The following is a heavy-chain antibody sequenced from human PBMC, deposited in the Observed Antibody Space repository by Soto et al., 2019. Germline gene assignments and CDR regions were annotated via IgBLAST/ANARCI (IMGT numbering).Heavy chain of an antibody. CDR1: GFTFSSYG. V-gene: IGHV3-33*01. D-gene: IGHD4-17*01. J-gene: IGHJ4*02. CDR3: AREGDPAVTTYGYYFDY. Sequence: QVQLVESGGGVVQPGRSLRLSCAASGFTFSSYGMHWVRQAPGKGLEWVAVIWYDGSNKYYADSVKGRFTISRDNSKNTLYLQMNSVRAEDTAVYYCAREGDPAVTTYGYYFDYWGQGTLVTVSS. CDR2: IWYDGSNK.